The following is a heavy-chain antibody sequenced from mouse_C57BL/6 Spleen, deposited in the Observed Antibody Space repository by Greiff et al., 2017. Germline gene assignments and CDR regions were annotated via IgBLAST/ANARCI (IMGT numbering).Heavy chain of an antibody. V-gene: IGHV14-1*01. CDR2: IGPEDGDT. CDR3: TTELSCYYY. CDR1: GFNIKDYY. D-gene: IGHD4-1*01. Sequence: EVKLMESGAELVRPGASVKLSCTASGFNIKDYYMHWVKQRPEQGLEWIGRIGPEDGDTESAPKFQGKATMTADTSSNTAYLQLSSLTSKDTAVYDCTTELSCYYYWGPGTTLTVSS. J-gene: IGHJ2*01.